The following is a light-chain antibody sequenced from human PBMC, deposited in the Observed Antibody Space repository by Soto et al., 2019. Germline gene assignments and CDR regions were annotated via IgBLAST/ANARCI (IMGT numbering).Light chain of an antibody. V-gene: IGLV2-23*02. CDR3: CSYAGSSTYV. CDR2: EVS. CDR1: SSDVGSYNL. J-gene: IGLJ1*01. Sequence: QSALTQPASVSGSTGQSITISCTGASSDVGSYNLVSWYQQQPGKAPKLMVYEVSKRPSGVSNRFSGSKSGNTASLTISGLQAEDEADYYCCSYAGSSTYVFGSGTKVTVL.